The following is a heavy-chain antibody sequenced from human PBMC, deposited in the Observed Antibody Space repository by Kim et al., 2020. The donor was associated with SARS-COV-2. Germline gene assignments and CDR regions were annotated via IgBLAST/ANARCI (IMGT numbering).Heavy chain of an antibody. CDR2: ISGDGGST. Sequence: GGSLRLSCAASGFTFDDYAMHWVRQAPGKGLEWVSLISGDGGSTYYADSVKGRFTISRDNSKNSLYLQMNSLRTEDTALYYCAKSGDYYYDSSGYLYYYYYMDVWGQGTTVTVSS. D-gene: IGHD3-22*01. J-gene: IGHJ6*03. CDR1: GFTFDDYA. CDR3: AKSGDYYYDSSGYLYYYYYMDV. V-gene: IGHV3-43*02.